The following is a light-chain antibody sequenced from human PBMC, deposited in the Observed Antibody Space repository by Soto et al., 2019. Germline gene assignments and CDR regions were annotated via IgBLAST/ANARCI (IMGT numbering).Light chain of an antibody. J-gene: IGLJ2*01. V-gene: IGLV1-40*01. CDR2: GNS. Sequence: QSVLTQPPSVSGAPGQRVTISCTGSSSNIGAGYDVHWYQQLPGTAPKLLIYGNSNRPSGVPDRFSGSKSGTSASLAITGLQAEYEAEYYCQSYDSSLSGSVVFGGGTKLTFL. CDR1: SSNIGAGYD. CDR3: QSYDSSLSGSVV.